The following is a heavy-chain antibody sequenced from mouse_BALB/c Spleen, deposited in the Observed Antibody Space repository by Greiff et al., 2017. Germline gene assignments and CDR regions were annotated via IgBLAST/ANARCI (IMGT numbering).Heavy chain of an antibody. CDR3: NAPYYGSRSYAMDY. J-gene: IGHJ4*01. Sequence: EVQLQQSGAELVRSGASVKLSCTASGFNIKDYYMHWVKQRPEQGLEWIGWIDPENGDTEYAPKFQGKATMTADTSSNTAYLQLSSLTSEDTAVYYGNAPYYGSRSYAMDYWGQGTSVTVSS. CDR1: GFNIKDYY. CDR2: IDPENGDT. V-gene: IGHV14-4*02. D-gene: IGHD1-1*01.